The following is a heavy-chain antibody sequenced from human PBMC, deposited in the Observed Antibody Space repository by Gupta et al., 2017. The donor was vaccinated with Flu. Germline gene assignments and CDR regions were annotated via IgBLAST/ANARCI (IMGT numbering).Heavy chain of an antibody. V-gene: IGHV3-30*18. CDR3: AKRADTSTMTITSGRNNWFDP. CDR1: GFTFSSYG. CDR2: ISFDGNKK. Sequence: QVQLVESGGGVVQPGRSLRLSCAASGFTFSSYGMHWVRQAPGKGLEWVAVISFDGNKKYYADSVKGRFTISRDNSKNTLYLQMNSLRAEDTAVYYCAKRADTSTMTITSGRNNWFDPWGQGTLVTVSS. D-gene: IGHD3-9*01. J-gene: IGHJ5*02.